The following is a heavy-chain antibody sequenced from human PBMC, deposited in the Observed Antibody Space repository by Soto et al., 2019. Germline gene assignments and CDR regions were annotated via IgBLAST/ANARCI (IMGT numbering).Heavy chain of an antibody. D-gene: IGHD3-10*01. J-gene: IGHJ6*03. CDR1: GFTFSSYS. Sequence: EVQLVESGGGLVKPGGSLRLSCAASGFTFSSYSMNWVRQAPGKGLEWVSSIXSSSSYIYYADSVKGRFTISRDNAKNSMYLQMNSLRAEDTAVYYCARATGTMVRGVQDYYYYYMDVWGKGTTVTVSS. CDR2: IXSSSSYI. V-gene: IGHV3-21*01. CDR3: ARATGTMVRGVQDYYYYYMDV.